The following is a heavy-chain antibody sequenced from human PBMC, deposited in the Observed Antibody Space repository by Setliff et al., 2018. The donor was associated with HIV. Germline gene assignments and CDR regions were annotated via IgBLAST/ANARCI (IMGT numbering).Heavy chain of an antibody. V-gene: IGHV4-31*11. CDR2: IYYSGST. J-gene: IGHJ2*01. D-gene: IGHD5-12*01. CDR1: GGSISSGGFS. Sequence: PSETLSLTCAVSGGSISSGGFSWSWIRQPPGKGLEWIGYIYYSGSTYYNPSLKSRVTISVDTSKNQFSLKLSSVTAADTAVYYCATSRYGGYDSWYFDLWGRGTLVTVSS. CDR3: ATSRYGGYDSWYFDL.